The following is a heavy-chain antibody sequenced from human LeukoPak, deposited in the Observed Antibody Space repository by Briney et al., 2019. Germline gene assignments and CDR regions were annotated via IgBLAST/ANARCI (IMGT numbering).Heavy chain of an antibody. Sequence: SETLSLTCTVSGVSISSYYWTWIRQSAGKGLEWIGRINTSGSTNYNPSHRSRVTMSVNTSKNQFSLNLTSVTAADTAVYSCAREGGVPRWLGPWHQGTLVTVSS. V-gene: IGHV4-4*07. D-gene: IGHD6-25*01. CDR3: AREGGVPRWLGP. CDR1: GVSISSYY. J-gene: IGHJ5*02. CDR2: INTSGST.